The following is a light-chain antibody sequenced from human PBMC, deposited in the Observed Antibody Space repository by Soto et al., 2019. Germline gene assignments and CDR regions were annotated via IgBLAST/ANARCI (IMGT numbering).Light chain of an antibody. CDR1: SGHSSYA. Sequence: QLVLTQSPSASASLGASVKITCTLSSGHSSYAIAWHQQQPEKGPRYLMKLNSDGSHSTGDGIPDRFSGSSSGAERYLTTASLQAEDEAYYYCQTWGTGIEVFGGGTKLTVL. CDR3: QTWGTGIEV. V-gene: IGLV4-69*01. CDR2: LNSDGSH. J-gene: IGLJ2*01.